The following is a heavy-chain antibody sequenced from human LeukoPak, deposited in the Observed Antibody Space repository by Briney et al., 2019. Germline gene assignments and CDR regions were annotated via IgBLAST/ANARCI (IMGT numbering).Heavy chain of an antibody. V-gene: IGHV3-66*01. CDR3: AKERTIAAAGKGVSFDY. D-gene: IGHD6-13*01. CDR2: IYSGGST. J-gene: IGHJ4*02. Sequence: GGSLRLSCAASGFTVSSNYMSWVRQAPGKGLEWVSVIYSGGSTYYADSVKGRFTISRDNSKNTLYLQMNSLRAEDTAVYYCAKERTIAAAGKGVSFDYWGQGTLVTVSS. CDR1: GFTVSSNY.